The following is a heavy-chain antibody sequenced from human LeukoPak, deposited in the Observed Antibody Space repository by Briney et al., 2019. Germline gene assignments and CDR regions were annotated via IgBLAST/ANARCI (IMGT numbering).Heavy chain of an antibody. CDR1: GGSITSSNW. CDR2: IYHSGST. D-gene: IGHD3-22*01. CDR3: ARDGDTTMIVD. Sequence: SETLSLTCAVSGGSITSSNWWSWVRQPPGKGLELIGEIYHSGSTNYNPSLKSRVTISVDTSKNQFSLKLSSVTAADTAVYYCARDGDTTMIVDWGQGTLVTVSS. J-gene: IGHJ4*02. V-gene: IGHV4-4*02.